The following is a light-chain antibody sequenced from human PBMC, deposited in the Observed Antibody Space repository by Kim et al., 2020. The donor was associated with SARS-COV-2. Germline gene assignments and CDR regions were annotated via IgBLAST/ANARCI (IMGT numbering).Light chain of an antibody. CDR3: MQDLQLPRT. J-gene: IGKJ1*01. CDR1: QSLLHTNGYYY. Sequence: DIVMTQSPLSLPVTPGEPASISCRSSQSLLHTNGYYYLDWYLQKPGQSPQLLIYLGSNRASGVPDRFSGSGSGTDFTLKISRVEAEDVGVYYCMQDLQLPRTFGQGTKVEIK. V-gene: IGKV2-28*01. CDR2: LGS.